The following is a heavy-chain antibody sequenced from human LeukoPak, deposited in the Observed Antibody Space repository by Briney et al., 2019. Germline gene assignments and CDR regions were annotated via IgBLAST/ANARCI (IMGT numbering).Heavy chain of an antibody. V-gene: IGHV3-23*01. D-gene: IGHD1-26*01. Sequence: GGSLRLSCVASGFTFSDYAVSWVRQAPEKGLDWVSVISGSAHKIPYADSVKVRFTISRDNSENIVYLQMNNLRAEDTAVYFCARAGLVGATNGYYYYGIDVWGQGTTVTVSS. J-gene: IGHJ6*02. CDR3: ARAGLVGATNGYYYYGIDV. CDR1: GFTFSDYA. CDR2: ISGSAHKI.